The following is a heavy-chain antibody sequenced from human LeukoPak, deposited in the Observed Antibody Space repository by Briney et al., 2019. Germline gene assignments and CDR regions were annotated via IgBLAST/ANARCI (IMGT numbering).Heavy chain of an antibody. CDR1: GGTFISYA. CDR3: ARGIRYSSSSYYFDY. J-gene: IGHJ4*02. D-gene: IGHD6-13*01. CDR2: IIPIFGTA. Sequence: ASVKVSCKASGGTFISYAISWVRQAPGQGLEWMGGIIPIFGTANYAQKFQGRVTITADESTSTAYMELSSLRSEDTAVYYCARGIRYSSSSYYFDYWGQGTLVTVSS. V-gene: IGHV1-69*13.